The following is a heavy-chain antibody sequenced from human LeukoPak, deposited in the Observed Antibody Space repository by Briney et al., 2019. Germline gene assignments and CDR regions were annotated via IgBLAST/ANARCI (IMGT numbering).Heavy chain of an antibody. CDR1: GFTFSDYA. CDR2: INWNSGSI. J-gene: IGHJ4*02. Sequence: GGSLRLSCATSGFTFSDYAMSWVRQAPGKGLEWVSGINWNSGSIGYADSVKGRFTISRDNAKNSLYLQMNSLRAEDTALYYCAKGRGYSYGYLADYWGQGTLVTVSS. D-gene: IGHD5-18*01. V-gene: IGHV3-9*01. CDR3: AKGRGYSYGYLADY.